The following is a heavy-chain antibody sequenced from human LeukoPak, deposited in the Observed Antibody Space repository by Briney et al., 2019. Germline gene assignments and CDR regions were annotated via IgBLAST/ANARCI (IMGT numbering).Heavy chain of an antibody. CDR1: GFTFGDYG. V-gene: IGHV3-7*01. CDR2: IKQDGSEK. D-gene: IGHD3-16*02. J-gene: IGHJ4*02. Sequence: GGSLRLSCAASGFTFGDYGMSWVRQAPGKGLEWVANIKQDGSEKYYVDSVKGRFTISRGNAKNSLYLQMNSLRAEDTAVYYCARDGYDYVWGSYRPIDYWGQGTLVAVSS. CDR3: ARDGYDYVWGSYRPIDY.